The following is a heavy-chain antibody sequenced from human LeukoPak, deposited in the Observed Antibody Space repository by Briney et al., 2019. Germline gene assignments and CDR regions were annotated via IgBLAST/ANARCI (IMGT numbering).Heavy chain of an antibody. CDR3: ARHAGYYSYYMDV. CDR1: GGSISSYY. J-gene: IGHJ6*03. Sequence: SETLSLTCTVSGGSISSYYWSWIRQPPGKGLEWIGSMYHTGSTYHSPSLKSRVTISVDTSKNQFSLKLSSVTAADTAVYYCARHAGYYSYYMDVWGKGTTVTISS. V-gene: IGHV4-59*05. CDR2: MYHTGST.